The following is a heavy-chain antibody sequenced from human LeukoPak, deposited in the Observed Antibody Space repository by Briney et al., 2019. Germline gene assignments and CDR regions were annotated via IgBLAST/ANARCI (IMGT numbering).Heavy chain of an antibody. J-gene: IGHJ6*03. CDR2: MNPNSGNT. D-gene: IGHD1-1*01. V-gene: IGHV1-8*03. Sequence: GASVKVSCKASGYTFTSYDINWVRQATGQGLEWMGWMNPNSGNTGYAQKFQGRVTITRNTSISTAYMELSSLRSEDTAVYYCARDGGGTPAPDYYYYYMDVRGKGTTVTVSS. CDR1: GYTFTSYD. CDR3: ARDGGGTPAPDYYYYYMDV.